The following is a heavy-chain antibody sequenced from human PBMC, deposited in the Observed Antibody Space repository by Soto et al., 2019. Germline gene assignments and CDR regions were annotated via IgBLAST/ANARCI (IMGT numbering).Heavy chain of an antibody. V-gene: IGHV3-30-3*01. CDR2: VSYDGTSQ. D-gene: IGHD3-9*01. CDR1: EFTFSVFA. CDR3: ASDYSDNKGGRFDT. Sequence: PGGSLRLSCAASEFTFSVFAMHWVRQPPGKGLECVAVVSYDGTSQKYAESVKGRFTVSRDNSKNTLYLQMTSLRTEDTALYYCASDYSDNKGGRFDTWGQGTLVPVSS. J-gene: IGHJ5*02.